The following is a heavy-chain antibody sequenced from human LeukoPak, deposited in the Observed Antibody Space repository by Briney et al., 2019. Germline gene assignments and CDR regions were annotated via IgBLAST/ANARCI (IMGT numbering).Heavy chain of an antibody. CDR1: GGSISSYY. CDR2: IYYSGST. D-gene: IGHD2-15*01. J-gene: IGHJ5*02. Sequence: PSETLSLTCTVSGGSISSYYWSWIRQPPGKGLEWIGYIYYSGSTNYNPSLKSRVTISVDTSKNQFSLKLSSVTAADTAVYYCARVDYCSGGSCQGNWFAPWGQGTLVTVSS. CDR3: ARVDYCSGGSCQGNWFAP. V-gene: IGHV4-59*01.